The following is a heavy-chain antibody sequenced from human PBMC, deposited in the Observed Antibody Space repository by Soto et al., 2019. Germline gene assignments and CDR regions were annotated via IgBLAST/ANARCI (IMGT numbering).Heavy chain of an antibody. CDR2: IYSGGST. V-gene: IGHV3-66*01. CDR1: GFTVSSNY. D-gene: IGHD3-10*01. J-gene: IGHJ6*02. Sequence: EVQLVESGGGLVQPGGSLRLSCAASGFTVSSNYMSWVRQAPGKGLEWVSVIYSGGSTYYADSVKGRFTISRDNSKNTLYLQMTSLRAEDTAVYYCQSIGVMVRGVIITSGMDVWGQGTTVTVSS. CDR3: QSIGVMVRGVIITSGMDV.